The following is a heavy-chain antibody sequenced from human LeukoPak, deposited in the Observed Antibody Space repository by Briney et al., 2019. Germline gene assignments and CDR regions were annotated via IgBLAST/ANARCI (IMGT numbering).Heavy chain of an antibody. J-gene: IGHJ4*02. V-gene: IGHV4-38-2*02. CDR2: FYHSGST. Sequence: SETLSLTCAVSGYSISSGYYWGWIRQPPGKGLEWIGRFYHSGSTYYNPSLKSRVTISVDTSKNQFSLKLSSVTAADTAVYYCARERVVPAAIQQGYFDYWGQGTLVTVSS. CDR1: GYSISSGYY. D-gene: IGHD2-2*02. CDR3: ARERVVPAAIQQGYFDY.